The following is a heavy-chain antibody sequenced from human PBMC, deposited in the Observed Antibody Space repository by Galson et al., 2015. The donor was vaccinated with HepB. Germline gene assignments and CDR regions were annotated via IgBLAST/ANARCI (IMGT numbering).Heavy chain of an antibody. CDR3: AREVQVVRGVIHNWFDP. V-gene: IGHV3-33*08. CDR2: IWYDGSNK. D-gene: IGHD3-10*01. J-gene: IGHJ5*02. Sequence: SLRLSCAASGFTFSSYGMHWVRQAPGRGLEWVAVIWYDGSNKYYADSVKGRFTIPRDNSKNTLYLQMNSLRAEDTAVYYGAREVQVVRGVIHNWFDPWGQGTLVTVSS. CDR1: GFTFSSYG.